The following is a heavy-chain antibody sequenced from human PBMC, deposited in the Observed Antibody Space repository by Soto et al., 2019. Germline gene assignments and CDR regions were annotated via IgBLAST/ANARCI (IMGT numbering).Heavy chain of an antibody. J-gene: IGHJ6*02. CDR3: ARDRGSYGYYYGMDV. Sequence: QVQLVESGGGVVQPGRSLRLSCAASGFTFSYYGMHWVRQAPGKGLEWVAVIWYDGSNKFYADSVKGRFTISRDNSKNTLFLQMNSLRAEDTAVYYGARDRGSYGYYYGMDVWGQGTTVTVSS. V-gene: IGHV3-33*01. CDR1: GFTFSYYG. D-gene: IGHD5-18*01. CDR2: IWYDGSNK.